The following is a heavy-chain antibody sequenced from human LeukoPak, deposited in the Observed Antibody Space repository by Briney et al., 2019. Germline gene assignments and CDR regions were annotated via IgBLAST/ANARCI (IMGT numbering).Heavy chain of an antibody. CDR2: ISHDGRDT. Sequence: HAGGSLRLSCEASGFTFSTFPMHWVRQTPDKRLEWVAVISHDGRDTYYADSVKGRFTISRDNSKNTLYLQMNSLSPEDTAVVYCARVGRVSIYPNYMDVWGKGTTVTVSS. CDR3: ARVGRVSIYPNYMDV. V-gene: IGHV3-30*04. J-gene: IGHJ6*03. D-gene: IGHD6-6*01. CDR1: GFTFSTFP.